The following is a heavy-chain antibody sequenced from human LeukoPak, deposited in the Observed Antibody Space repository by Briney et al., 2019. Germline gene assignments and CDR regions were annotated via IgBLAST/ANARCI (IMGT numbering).Heavy chain of an antibody. Sequence: GGSLRLSCAASEFSVGSNYMTWVRQAPGKGLEWVSLIYSGGRTYYSDSVKGRFTISRDNSKNTLYLQMNSLRAEDTAVYYCARGFYYGSGITDQTVRSDAFDIWGQGTMVTVSS. D-gene: IGHD3-10*01. CDR3: ARGFYYGSGITDQTVRSDAFDI. V-gene: IGHV3-53*01. J-gene: IGHJ3*02. CDR1: EFSVGSNY. CDR2: IYSGGRT.